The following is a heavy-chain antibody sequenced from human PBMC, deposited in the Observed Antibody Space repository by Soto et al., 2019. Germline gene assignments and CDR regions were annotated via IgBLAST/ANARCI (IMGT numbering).Heavy chain of an antibody. Sequence: SETLSLTCAVYGGSFSCYYWSWIRQPPGKGLEWIGEINHSGSTNYNPSLKSRVTISVDTSKNQFSLKLSSVTAADTAVYYCARRATTVVTPAYYFDYWGQGTLVTVSS. D-gene: IGHD4-17*01. V-gene: IGHV4-34*01. CDR1: GGSFSCYY. CDR3: ARRATTVVTPAYYFDY. J-gene: IGHJ4*02. CDR2: INHSGST.